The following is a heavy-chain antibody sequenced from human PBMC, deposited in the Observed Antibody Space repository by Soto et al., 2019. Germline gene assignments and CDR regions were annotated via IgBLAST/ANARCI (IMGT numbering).Heavy chain of an antibody. D-gene: IGHD2-15*01. V-gene: IGHV4-4*02. CDR3: AGGGVGYCSGGSCPDDAFDI. CDR2: IYHSGST. Sequence: SETLSLTCAVSSGSISSSNRWSWVRQPPGKGLEWIGEIYHSGSTNYNPSLKSRVTISVDKSKNQFSLKLSSVTAADTAVYYCAGGGVGYCSGGSCPDDAFDIWGQGTMVTVSS. CDR1: SGSISSSNR. J-gene: IGHJ3*02.